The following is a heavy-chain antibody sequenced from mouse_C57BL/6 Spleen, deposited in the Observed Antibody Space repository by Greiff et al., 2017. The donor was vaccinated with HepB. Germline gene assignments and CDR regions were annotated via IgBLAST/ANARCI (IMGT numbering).Heavy chain of an antibody. CDR1: GYTFTDYN. J-gene: IGHJ4*01. V-gene: IGHV1-18*01. CDR2: INPNNGGT. Sequence: DVQLQESGPELVKPGASVKIPCKASGYTFTDYNMDWVKQSHGKSLEWIGDINPNNGGTIYNQKFKGKATLTVDKSSSTAYMELRSLTSEDTAVYYCARRGIYYGYDGGHYAMDYWGQGTSVTVSS. D-gene: IGHD2-2*01. CDR3: ARRGIYYGYDGGHYAMDY.